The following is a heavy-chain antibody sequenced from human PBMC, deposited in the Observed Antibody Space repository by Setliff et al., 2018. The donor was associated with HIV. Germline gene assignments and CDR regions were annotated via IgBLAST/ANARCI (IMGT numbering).Heavy chain of an antibody. CDR3: ARGDTTWPTQLLDV. V-gene: IGHV4-4*02. J-gene: IGHJ6*04. Sequence: PSETLSLTCAVSGASISSGHYWSWVRQPPGKGLEWIGEIYHSGSINHNPSLRSRVIMSVDKSKNQLSLRLTSVTAADTAVYYCARGDTTWPTQLLDVWGKGTTVTVSS. D-gene: IGHD2-2*01. CDR1: GASISSGHY. CDR2: IYHSGSI.